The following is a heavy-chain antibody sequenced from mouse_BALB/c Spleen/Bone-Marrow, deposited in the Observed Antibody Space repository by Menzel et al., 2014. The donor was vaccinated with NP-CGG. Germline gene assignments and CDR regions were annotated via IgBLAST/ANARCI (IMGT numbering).Heavy chain of an antibody. D-gene: IGHD2-1*01. J-gene: IGHJ1*01. Sequence: LQQSGSELVRPGASVKLSCKASGYTFTSYWMHWVKQRHGQGLEWIGNIYPGSGSTNYDEKFKSKGTLTVDTSSSTAYTHLSSLTSEDSAAYYCTRGDGNYWYFDVWGAGTTVTVSS. V-gene: IGHV1S22*01. CDR2: IYPGSGST. CDR1: GYTFTSYW. CDR3: TRGDGNYWYFDV.